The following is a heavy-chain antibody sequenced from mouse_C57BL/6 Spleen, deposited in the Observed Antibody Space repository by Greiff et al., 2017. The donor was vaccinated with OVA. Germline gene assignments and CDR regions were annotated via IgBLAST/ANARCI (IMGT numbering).Heavy chain of an antibody. CDR2: IAPEDGAT. V-gene: IGHV14-2*01. D-gene: IGHD1-1*01. Sequence: EVKLMESGAELVKPGASVKLSCTASGFNIKDYYMHWVKQRTEQGLEWIGRIAPEDGATKYAPQFQGKATITADTSSNTAYLQLSSLTSEDTAVYYCASTTVVEDYCDYWGQGTTLTVSS. CDR1: GFNIKDYY. CDR3: ASTTVVEDYCDY. J-gene: IGHJ2*01.